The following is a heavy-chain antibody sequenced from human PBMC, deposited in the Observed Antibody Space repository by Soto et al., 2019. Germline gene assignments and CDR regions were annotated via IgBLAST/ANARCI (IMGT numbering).Heavy chain of an antibody. CDR1: GFTLSSYA. Sequence: QVQLVESGGGVVQPGRSLRLSCAASGFTLSSYAMQWVRQAPGRGLECVAAISYDGSNKYYADSVKGRFTISRDDPKNTLYLQMNSLRDEDTAVYYCASVADYWGQGTLVTVSS. CDR2: ISYDGSNK. D-gene: IGHD5-12*01. J-gene: IGHJ4*02. CDR3: ASVADY. V-gene: IGHV3-30-3*01.